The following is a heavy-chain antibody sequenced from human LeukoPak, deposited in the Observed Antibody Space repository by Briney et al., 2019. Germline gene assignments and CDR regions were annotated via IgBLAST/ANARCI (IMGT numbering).Heavy chain of an antibody. CDR2: MNPNSGNT. CDR3: ARAPMEVVVPAADDYYYGMDV. CDR1: GYTFTSYD. D-gene: IGHD2-2*01. Sequence: ASVKVSCKASGYTFTSYDINWVRQATGQGLEWMGWMNPNSGNTDYAQKFQGRVTMTRNTSISTAYMELSSLRSEDTAVYYCARAPMEVVVPAADDYYYGMDVWGQGTTVTVSS. V-gene: IGHV1-8*01. J-gene: IGHJ6*02.